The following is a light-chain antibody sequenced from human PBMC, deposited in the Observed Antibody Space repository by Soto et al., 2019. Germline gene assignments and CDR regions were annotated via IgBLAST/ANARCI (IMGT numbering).Light chain of an antibody. J-gene: IGKJ4*01. V-gene: IGKV3-20*01. Sequence: EIVLTQSPDTLSLSPGERATLSCRASQSVRNNYLAWYQQKPGQAPRFLIYDTSSRATGIPERFSGSGSGTDFTLTISRLEPEDFAVYYCQQYDRSPLTFGGGTKVEIK. CDR3: QQYDRSPLT. CDR1: QSVRNNY. CDR2: DTS.